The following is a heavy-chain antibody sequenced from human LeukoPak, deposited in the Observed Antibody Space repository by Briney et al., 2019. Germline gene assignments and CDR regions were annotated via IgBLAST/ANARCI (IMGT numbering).Heavy chain of an antibody. CDR1: GYSFSSHW. CDR3: ARHPSVVTPYYFDS. CDR2: LFPADSDI. J-gene: IGHJ4*02. V-gene: IGHV5-51*01. D-gene: IGHD2-21*02. Sequence: GESLKISCKGSGYSFSSHWIGWVRQMPGKGLEWMGVLFPADSDIKYSPSFQGQVTISVDKSISTAYLQWSSLKASDTAMYYCARHPSVVTPYYFDSWGQGTLVTVSS.